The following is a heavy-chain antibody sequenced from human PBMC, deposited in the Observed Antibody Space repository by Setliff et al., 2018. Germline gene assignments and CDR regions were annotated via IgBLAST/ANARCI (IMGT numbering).Heavy chain of an antibody. CDR1: GFTFSYYG. V-gene: IGHV3-33*01. CDR2: FWANGNNK. J-gene: IGHJ4*02. Sequence: GGSLRLSCAASGFTFSYYGIHWVRQAPGKGLEWVAVFWANGNNKYYADSVKGRFTISRDNTQNTVYLQMDSLRAEDTAVYYCATEGVQNYNLDYWGQGTLVTVSS. CDR3: ATEGVQNYNLDY. D-gene: IGHD1-1*01.